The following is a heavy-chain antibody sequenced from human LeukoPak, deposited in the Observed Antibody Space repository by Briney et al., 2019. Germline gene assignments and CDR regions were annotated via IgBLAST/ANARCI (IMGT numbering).Heavy chain of an antibody. D-gene: IGHD5-24*01. J-gene: IGHJ3*02. CDR2: IIPILGIA. V-gene: IGHV1-69*04. CDR1: GGTFSSYA. CDR3: ARGRWLPGAFDI. Sequence: SVKVSCEASGGTFSSYAISWVRPAPGQGLEWMGRIIPILGIANYAQKFQGRVTITADKSTSTAYMELSSLRSEDTAVYYCARGRWLPGAFDIWGQGTMVTVSS.